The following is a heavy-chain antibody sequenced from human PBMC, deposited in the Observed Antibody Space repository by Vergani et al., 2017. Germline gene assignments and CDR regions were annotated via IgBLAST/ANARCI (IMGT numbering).Heavy chain of an antibody. CDR3: AKGGYYDSSGYPFDY. V-gene: IGHV3-33*06. CDR2: IWYDGSNK. D-gene: IGHD3-22*01. Sequence: VQLVESGGGLVQPGGSLRLSCAASGFTFSSYGMHWVRQAPGKGLEWVAVIWYDGSNKYYADSVKGRFTISRDNSKNTLYLQMNSLRAEDTAVYYCAKGGYYDSSGYPFDYWGQGTLVTVSS. CDR1: GFTFSSYG. J-gene: IGHJ4*02.